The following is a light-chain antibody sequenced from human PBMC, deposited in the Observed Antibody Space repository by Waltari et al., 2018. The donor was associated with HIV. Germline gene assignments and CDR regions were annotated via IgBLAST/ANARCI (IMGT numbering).Light chain of an antibody. CDR1: QSVLYNSNSKNY. Sequence: DIVLTQSPDSLAVSLGERATINCKASQSVLYNSNSKNYLSWYQQRPGQPPKLLIYWASTRESGVPDRFSGSASGTDFTLTISGLQAEDVAFYYCHQYYTTPWAFGQGTKVEIK. J-gene: IGKJ1*01. CDR3: HQYYTTPWA. CDR2: WAS. V-gene: IGKV4-1*01.